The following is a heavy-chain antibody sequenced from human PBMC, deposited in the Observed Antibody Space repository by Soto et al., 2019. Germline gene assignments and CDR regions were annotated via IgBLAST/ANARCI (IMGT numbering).Heavy chain of an antibody. Sequence: QVQLVQSGAEVKKPGSSVKVSCKASGGTFSSYAISWVRQAPGQGLEWMGGIIPIFGTANYAQKFQGRVTITADESTSTAYMELSSLRSEDTAVYYCARGGSYDSSGYYYFLGWYFDLWGRGTLVTVSS. CDR2: IIPIFGTA. CDR3: ARGGSYDSSGYYYFLGWYFDL. J-gene: IGHJ2*01. CDR1: GGTFSSYA. V-gene: IGHV1-69*01. D-gene: IGHD3-22*01.